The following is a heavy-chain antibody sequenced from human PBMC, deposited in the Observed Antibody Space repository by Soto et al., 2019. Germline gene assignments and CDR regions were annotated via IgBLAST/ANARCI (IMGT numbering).Heavy chain of an antibody. J-gene: IGHJ6*02. CDR1: GDSISSGGYY. Sequence: SETLSLTCTVSGDSISSGGYYWSWIRQHPGKGLEWIGYIYYSGSTYYNPSLKSRVTISVDTSKNQFSLKLSSVTAADTAVYYCARRAVRGVIIKDYGMDVWGQGTTVTVSS. CDR3: ARRAVRGVIIKDYGMDV. V-gene: IGHV4-31*03. CDR2: IYYSGST. D-gene: IGHD3-10*01.